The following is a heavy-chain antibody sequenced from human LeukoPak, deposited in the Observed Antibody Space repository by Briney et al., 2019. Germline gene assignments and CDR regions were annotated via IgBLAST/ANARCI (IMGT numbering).Heavy chain of an antibody. CDR3: AREANYNDSSGYYAFDI. J-gene: IGHJ3*02. V-gene: IGHV4-30-4*01. Sequence: SETLSLTCTVSGGSISSGDYYWSWIRQPPGKGLEWIGYIYYSGSTYYNPSLKSRVTISVDTSKNQFSLKLSSVTAADTAVYYCAREANYNDSSGYYAFDIWGQGTMVTVSS. CDR2: IYYSGST. D-gene: IGHD3-22*01. CDR1: GGSISSGDYY.